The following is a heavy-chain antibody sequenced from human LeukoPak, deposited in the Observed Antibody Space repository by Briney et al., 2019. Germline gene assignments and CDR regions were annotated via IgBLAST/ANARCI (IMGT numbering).Heavy chain of an antibody. D-gene: IGHD3-9*01. CDR2: IYTSGST. J-gene: IGHJ3*02. Sequence: TSETLSLTCAVYGGSFSGYYWSWIRQPAGKGLEWIGRIYTSGSTNYNPSLKSRVTMSVDTSKNQFSLKLSSVTAADTAVYYCARGGFYDILTGYSGPDAFDIWGQGTMVTVSS. CDR1: GGSFSGYY. CDR3: ARGGFYDILTGYSGPDAFDI. V-gene: IGHV4-59*10.